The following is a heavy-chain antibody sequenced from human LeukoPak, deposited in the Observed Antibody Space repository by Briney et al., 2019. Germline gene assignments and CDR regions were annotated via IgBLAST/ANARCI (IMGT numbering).Heavy chain of an antibody. V-gene: IGHV4-30-4*01. CDR3: ARMYYYDSSGYDNDRIYFDY. CDR1: GGSISSGDYY. D-gene: IGHD3-22*01. Sequence: PSETLSLTCTVSGGSISSGDYYWSWLRQSPGKGLEWIGYIYYSGSTYYNPSLKSRTTISVDTSKNQFSLKLSSVTAADTAVYYCARMYYYDSSGYDNDRIYFDYWGQGTLVTVSS. J-gene: IGHJ4*02. CDR2: IYYSGST.